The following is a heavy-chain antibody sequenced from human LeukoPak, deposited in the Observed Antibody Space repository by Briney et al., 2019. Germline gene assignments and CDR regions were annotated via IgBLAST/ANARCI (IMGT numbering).Heavy chain of an antibody. D-gene: IGHD3-3*01. J-gene: IGHJ3*02. CDR1: GGSISSYY. V-gene: IGHV4-59*01. Sequence: SETLSLTCTVSGGSISSYYWSWFRQPPGKGLEWIGYIYYSGSTNYNPSLKSRVTISVDTSKNQFSLKLSSVTAADTAVYYCASYYVLRFLEWLHTGGAFDIWGQGTMVTVSS. CDR2: IYYSGST. CDR3: ASYYVLRFLEWLHTGGAFDI.